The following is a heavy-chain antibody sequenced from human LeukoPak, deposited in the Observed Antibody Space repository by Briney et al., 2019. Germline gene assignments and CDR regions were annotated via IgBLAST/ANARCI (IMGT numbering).Heavy chain of an antibody. Sequence: GGSLRLSCAASGFIVSSNYMSWVRQAPGKGLEWVSVISSGGNTYYADSVKGRFAISRDISKNTLYLQMNGLRAEDTAVYYCAREVRGYYFDYWGQGTLVTVSS. J-gene: IGHJ4*02. CDR2: ISSGGNT. CDR3: AREVRGYYFDY. D-gene: IGHD3-22*01. CDR1: GFIVSSNY. V-gene: IGHV3-53*01.